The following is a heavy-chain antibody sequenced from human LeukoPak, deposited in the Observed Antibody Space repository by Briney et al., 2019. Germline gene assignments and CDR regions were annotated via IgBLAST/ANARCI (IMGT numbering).Heavy chain of an antibody. CDR3: ARTGSWYLYYYYYMDV. CDR2: ISGSGGST. V-gene: IGHV3-23*01. Sequence: GGSLRLSCAASGFTFSSYAMSWVRQAPGKVLEWVSAISGSGGSTYYADSVKGRFTISRDNSKNTLYLQMNSLRAEDTAVYYCARTGSWYLYYYYYMDVWGKGTTVTVSS. D-gene: IGHD6-13*01. J-gene: IGHJ6*03. CDR1: GFTFSSYA.